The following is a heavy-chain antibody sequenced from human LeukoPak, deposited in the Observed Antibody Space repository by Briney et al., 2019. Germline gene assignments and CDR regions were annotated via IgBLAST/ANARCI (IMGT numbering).Heavy chain of an antibody. CDR2: ISGSGGST. Sequence: PGGSQRLSCTASGFTFSAYPMTWVRQAPGKGLEWASAISGSGGSTYYADSVKGRFTISRDNSKNTLYLQMNSLRAEDTAVYYCAKVGVPAAIRFDYWGQGTLVTVSS. CDR3: AKVGVPAAIRFDY. D-gene: IGHD2-2*01. V-gene: IGHV3-23*01. CDR1: GFTFSAYP. J-gene: IGHJ4*02.